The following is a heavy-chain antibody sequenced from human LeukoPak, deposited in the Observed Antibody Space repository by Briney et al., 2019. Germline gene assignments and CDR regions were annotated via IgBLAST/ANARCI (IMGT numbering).Heavy chain of an antibody. CDR2: INEDGSVQ. V-gene: IGHV3-7*01. CDR1: GLIFRDYW. D-gene: IGHD3-10*01. J-gene: IGHJ4*02. CDR3: ATRESSMARSH. Sequence: GGSLRLSCVGSGLIFRDYWMNWVRQVPGKGLEWVANINEDGSVQDYVDSVRGRFSISRDNARNSFYLQINNLRVEDTAVYYCATRESSMARSHWGQGILVTVSS.